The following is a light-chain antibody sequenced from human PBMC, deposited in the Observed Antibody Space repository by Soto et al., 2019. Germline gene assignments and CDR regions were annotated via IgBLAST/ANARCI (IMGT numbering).Light chain of an antibody. CDR2: DAS. Sequence: DIQMTQSPSTLSASIGDRVTNTCRASQSISSWLAWYQQKPGKAPNLLIYDASSLESGVPSRFSGSGSGTEFTLTISSLQPNECATYYCQQYNSYPWTFGQGTKVEIK. J-gene: IGKJ1*01. CDR3: QQYNSYPWT. CDR1: QSISSW. V-gene: IGKV1-5*01.